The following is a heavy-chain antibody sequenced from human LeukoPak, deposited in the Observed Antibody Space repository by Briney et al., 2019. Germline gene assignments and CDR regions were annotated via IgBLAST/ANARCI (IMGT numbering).Heavy chain of an antibody. J-gene: IGHJ4*02. CDR1: GGSISTYY. CDR2: IYYSGAN. Sequence: SETLPLTCSVAGGSISTYYWGWIRQSPGKGLEWIGSIYYSGANHYNPSLKSRVTMSVDTSKNQFSVKLTSVTATDTAVYYCVRVRGYWLVRGYLDYWGQGTQVTVSS. V-gene: IGHV4-39*02. CDR3: VRVRGYWLVRGYLDY. D-gene: IGHD6-19*01.